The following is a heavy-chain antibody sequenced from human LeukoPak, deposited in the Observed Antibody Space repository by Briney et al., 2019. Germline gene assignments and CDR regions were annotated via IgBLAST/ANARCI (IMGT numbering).Heavy chain of an antibody. J-gene: IGHJ4*02. Sequence: ASVKVSCKVSGYTLTELSMHWVRQAPGKGLEWMGGFDPEDGETIYAQKFQGRVTMTEDTSTDTAYMELSSLRSEDTAGYYCATTRFLEWLFPFDYWGQGTLVTVSS. CDR2: FDPEDGET. CDR3: ATTRFLEWLFPFDY. V-gene: IGHV1-24*01. CDR1: GYTLTELS. D-gene: IGHD3-3*01.